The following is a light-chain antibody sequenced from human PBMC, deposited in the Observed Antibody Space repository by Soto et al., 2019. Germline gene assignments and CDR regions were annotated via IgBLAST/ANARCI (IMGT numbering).Light chain of an antibody. V-gene: IGKV3-20*01. Sequence: EIVLTQSPGTLSLSPGERATLSCRASQSVSSSYLVWYQQKPGQVPRLLIYGPSTRATGIPDRFSGSGSGTDFTLTISRLEPEDFAVYYCQQSYSTPRTFGQGTKLEIK. CDR1: QSVSSSY. CDR3: QQSYSTPRT. J-gene: IGKJ2*01. CDR2: GPS.